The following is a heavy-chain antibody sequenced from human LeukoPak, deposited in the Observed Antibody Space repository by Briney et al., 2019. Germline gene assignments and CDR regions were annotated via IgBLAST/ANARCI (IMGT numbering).Heavy chain of an antibody. J-gene: IGHJ6*02. V-gene: IGHV3-7*01. CDR1: GFTFSGYW. CDR3: ARDRLAAAGIDYYYYYGMDV. Sequence: GGSLRLSCVVSGFTFSGYWMSWVRQAPGKGLEWVANIKVDGSDKYYVDSVRGRFTISRDNSKNTLYLQMNSMRAEDTAVYYCARDRLAAAGIDYYYYYGMDVWGQGTTVTVSS. CDR2: IKVDGSDK. D-gene: IGHD6-13*01.